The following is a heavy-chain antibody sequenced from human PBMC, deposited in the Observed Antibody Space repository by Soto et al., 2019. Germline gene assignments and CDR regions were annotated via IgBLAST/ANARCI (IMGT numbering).Heavy chain of an antibody. J-gene: IGHJ4*02. Sequence: QVQLVESGGGVVQPGRSLRLSCAASGFTFSSYGMHWVRQAPGKGLEWVAVIWYDGSNKYYADSVKGRFTISRDNSKNTLYLQMNSLRAEDPAVYYCGGVQTTTGGYYFDYWAREPWSPSPQ. CDR1: GFTFSSYG. D-gene: IGHD3-10*01. CDR2: IWYDGSNK. CDR3: GGVQTTTGGYYFDY. V-gene: IGHV3-33*01.